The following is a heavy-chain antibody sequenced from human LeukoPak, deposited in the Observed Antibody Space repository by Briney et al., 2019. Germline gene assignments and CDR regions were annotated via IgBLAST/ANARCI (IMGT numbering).Heavy chain of an antibody. J-gene: IGHJ5*02. D-gene: IGHD4-23*01. Sequence: KTSETLSLTCAVSGYSISSGYYWGWIRQPPGKGLEWIGSIYHSGSTYYNPSLKSRVTISVDTSKNQSSLKLSSVTAADTAVYYCARHGNADWFDPWGQGTLVTVPS. CDR1: GYSISSGYY. V-gene: IGHV4-38-2*01. CDR3: ARHGNADWFDP. CDR2: IYHSGST.